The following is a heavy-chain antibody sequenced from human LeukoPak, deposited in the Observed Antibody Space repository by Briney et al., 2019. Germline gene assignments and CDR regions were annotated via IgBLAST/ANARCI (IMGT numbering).Heavy chain of an antibody. V-gene: IGHV1-46*01. CDR3: ARTTVVVAATPTYYFDY. D-gene: IGHD2-15*01. CDR2: INPSGGST. CDR1: GYTFTSYY. J-gene: IGHJ4*02. Sequence: GASVKVSCKASGYTFTSYYMHWVRQAPGQGLEWMGIINPSGGSTSYAQKFQGRVTMTRDTSTSTVYMELSSLRSEDTAVYYCARTTVVVAATPTYYFDYWGQGTLVTVSS.